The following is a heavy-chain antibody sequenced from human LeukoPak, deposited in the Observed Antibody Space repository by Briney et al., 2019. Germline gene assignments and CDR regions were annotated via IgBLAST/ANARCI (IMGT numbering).Heavy chain of an antibody. D-gene: IGHD6-13*01. CDR2: ISRSSSTT. CDR1: GFTFSSYA. J-gene: IGHJ4*02. V-gene: IGHV3-48*01. Sequence: GRSLRLSCAASGFTFSSYAMHWVRQAPGKGLEWVSHISRSSSTTYYADSVKGRFTISRDNAQNSLYLQMNSLRAEDTAVYYCASWAGTATGFSGPFDYWGQGTLVTVSS. CDR3: ASWAGTATGFSGPFDY.